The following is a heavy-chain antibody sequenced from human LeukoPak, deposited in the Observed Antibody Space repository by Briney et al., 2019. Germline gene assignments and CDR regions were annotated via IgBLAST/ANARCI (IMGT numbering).Heavy chain of an antibody. CDR2: IYNSGST. D-gene: IGHD3-22*01. J-gene: IGHJ4*02. CDR3: ARASMIVVVIDY. Sequence: PSQTLSLTCTVSGGSISSGDYYWSWIRQPPGKGLEWIGYIYNSGSTYYNPSLKSRVTISVDTSKNQFSLKLSSVTAADTAVYYCARASMIVVVIDYWGQGTLVTVSS. V-gene: IGHV4-30-4*01. CDR1: GGSISSGDYY.